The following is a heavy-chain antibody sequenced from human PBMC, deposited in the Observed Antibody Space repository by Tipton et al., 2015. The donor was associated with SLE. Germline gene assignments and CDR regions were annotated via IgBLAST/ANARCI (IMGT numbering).Heavy chain of an antibody. CDR1: GGSISNGGYY. J-gene: IGHJ2*01. Sequence: TLSLTCAVSGGSISNGGYYWSWIRQQPGKGLEWIGYIYYSGSTNYNPSLKSRVTISVDTSKNQFSLKLSSVTAADTALYYCARAQGDFDLWGRGTLVTVSS. V-gene: IGHV4-31*11. CDR2: IYYSGST. D-gene: IGHD3-16*01. CDR3: ARAQGDFDL.